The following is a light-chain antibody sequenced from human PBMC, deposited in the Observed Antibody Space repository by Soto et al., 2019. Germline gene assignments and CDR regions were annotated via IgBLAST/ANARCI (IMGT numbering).Light chain of an antibody. J-gene: IGKJ1*01. CDR1: QSVRSSS. CDR3: QQYNNWPRT. Sequence: ETGLTQAQGTLSLSPGGRATLLFRASQSVRSSSSAWYQQKPGQAPRLLIYGASTRATGIPARFSGSGSGTEFTLTISSLQSEDFAVYYCQQYNNWPRTFGQGTKVDI. V-gene: IGKV3-15*01. CDR2: GAS.